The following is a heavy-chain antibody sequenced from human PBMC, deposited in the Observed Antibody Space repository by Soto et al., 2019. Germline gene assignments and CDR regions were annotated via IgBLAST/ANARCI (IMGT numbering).Heavy chain of an antibody. CDR3: AKEGYCTNGVCYSPYYFDY. J-gene: IGHJ4*02. CDR2: ISGSGGST. Sequence: GGSLRLSCAASGFTFSSYAMSWVRQAPGKGLEWVSAISGSGGSTYYADSVKGRFTISRDNSKNTLYLQMNSLRAEDTAVYYCAKEGYCTNGVCYSPYYFDYWGQGTLVTVSS. D-gene: IGHD2-8*01. V-gene: IGHV3-23*01. CDR1: GFTFSSYA.